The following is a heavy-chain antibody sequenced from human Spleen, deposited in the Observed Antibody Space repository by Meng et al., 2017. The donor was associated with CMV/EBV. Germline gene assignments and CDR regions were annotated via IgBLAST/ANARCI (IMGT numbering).Heavy chain of an antibody. V-gene: IGHV3-21*01. D-gene: IGHD3-22*01. CDR1: GFTFSSYS. Sequence: GGSLRLSCAASGFTFSSYSMNWVRQAPGKGLEWVSSISSSSSYIYYADSVKGRFTISRDNAKNSLYLQMNSLRAEDTAVYYCARGIDYYDSSGNDYWGQGTLVTVSS. CDR3: ARGIDYYDSSGNDY. J-gene: IGHJ4*02. CDR2: ISSSSSYI.